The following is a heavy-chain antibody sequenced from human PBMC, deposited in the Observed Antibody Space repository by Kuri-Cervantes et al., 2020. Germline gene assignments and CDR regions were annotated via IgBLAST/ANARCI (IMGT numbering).Heavy chain of an antibody. CDR2: IYYSGST. D-gene: IGHD3-10*01. Sequence: GSLRLSCTVSGGSISSYYWSWIRQPPGKGLEWIGYIYYSGSTNYNPSLKSRVTISVDKSKNQFSLKLSSVTAEDTAVYYCARDRQGYYGLKWGYYYYMDVWGKGTTVTVSS. CDR3: ARDRQGYYGLKWGYYYYMDV. J-gene: IGHJ6*03. V-gene: IGHV4-59*12. CDR1: GGSISSYY.